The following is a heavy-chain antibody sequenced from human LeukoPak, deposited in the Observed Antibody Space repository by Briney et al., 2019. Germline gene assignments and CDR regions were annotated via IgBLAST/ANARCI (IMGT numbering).Heavy chain of an antibody. V-gene: IGHV1-46*01. CDR3: ARVEGSDWSGAFWFDP. Sequence: ASVKVSCKASGDNFTNYYMHWVRQAPGQGLEWMGIINPSGDRKSYAQKFQGRVTMTRDMSTSIVYMELNNLRFEDTALYYCARVEGSDWSGAFWFDPWGQGTLVTVSS. D-gene: IGHD6-19*01. J-gene: IGHJ5*02. CDR2: INPSGDRK. CDR1: GDNFTNYY.